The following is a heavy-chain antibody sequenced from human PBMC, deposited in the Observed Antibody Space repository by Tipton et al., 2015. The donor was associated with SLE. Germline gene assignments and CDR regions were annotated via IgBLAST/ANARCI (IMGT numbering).Heavy chain of an antibody. CDR3: AREIDPAAGYEFTWFDP. CDR2: IRSKANSYAT. CDR1: GFTFNFFG. Sequence: SGFTFNFFGLHWVRQASGKGLEWVGRIRSKANSYATAYAASVKGRFTISRDDSKNTAYLQMNSLKTEDTAVYYCAREIDPAAGYEFTWFDPWGQGTLVTVSS. V-gene: IGHV3-73*01. D-gene: IGHD6-13*01. J-gene: IGHJ5*02.